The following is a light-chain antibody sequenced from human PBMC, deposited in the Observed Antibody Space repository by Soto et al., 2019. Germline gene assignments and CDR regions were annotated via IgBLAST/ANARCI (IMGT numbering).Light chain of an antibody. CDR3: QQTYNFPVT. CDR1: QSVSST. CDR2: SAS. V-gene: IGKV3-15*01. J-gene: IGKJ4*01. Sequence: VLTQSPATLSVSPGERATLSCRASQSVSSTVAWYQQKPGQAPRLLIHSASTRATGIPARFSGSGSGTDFTLTISSLQTEDFATYYCQQTYNFPVTFGGGTKVDI.